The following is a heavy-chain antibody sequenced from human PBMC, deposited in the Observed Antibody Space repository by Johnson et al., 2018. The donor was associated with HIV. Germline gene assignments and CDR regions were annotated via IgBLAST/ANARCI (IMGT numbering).Heavy chain of an antibody. J-gene: IGHJ3*02. CDR3: AREPALVGANGGWGAFDI. CDR1: GFTFDDYG. D-gene: IGHD1-26*01. CDR2: INRNGGST. Sequence: VQLVESGGGVVRPGGSLRLSCAASGFTFDDYGMSWVRQAPGKGLEWVSGINRNGGSTGYADSVKGRFTISRDNAKNSLYLQMNSLRAEDTAVYYCAREPALVGANGGWGAFDIWGQGTLVTVSS. V-gene: IGHV3-20*04.